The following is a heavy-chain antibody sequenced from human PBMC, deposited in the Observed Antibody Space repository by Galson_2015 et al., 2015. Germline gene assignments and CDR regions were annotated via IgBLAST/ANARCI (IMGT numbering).Heavy chain of an antibody. V-gene: IGHV3-7*03. Sequence: SLRLSCAASRFTLSNWLMTWVRQAPGKGLEWVATIGLDGGGTYYVDSVRGRFTISRDNAKNSLYLQMSSLRAEDTAVYYCARENWGSYDFWGQGTLVTVSS. CDR3: ARENWGSYDF. D-gene: IGHD7-27*01. CDR1: RFTLSNWL. CDR2: IGLDGGGT. J-gene: IGHJ4*02.